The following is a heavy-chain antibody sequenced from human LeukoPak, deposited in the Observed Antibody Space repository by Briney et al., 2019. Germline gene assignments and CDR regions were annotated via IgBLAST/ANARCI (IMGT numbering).Heavy chain of an antibody. V-gene: IGHV3-7*01. CDR3: ARVLRYFDWLSTLFDYYYYMDV. Sequence: SGGSLRLSCAASGFTFSSYWMSWVRQAPGKGLEWVANIKQDGSEKYYVDSVKGRFTISRDNAKNSLYLQMNSLRAEDTAVYYCARVLRYFDWLSTLFDYYYYMDVWGKGTTVTISS. CDR2: IKQDGSEK. CDR1: GFTFSSYW. D-gene: IGHD3-9*01. J-gene: IGHJ6*03.